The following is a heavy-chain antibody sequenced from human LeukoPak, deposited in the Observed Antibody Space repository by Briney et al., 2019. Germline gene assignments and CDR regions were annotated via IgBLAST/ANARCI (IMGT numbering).Heavy chain of an antibody. D-gene: IGHD3-16*01. CDR3: ARDHNWGSDH. Sequence: GGSLRLSCAASGFTFSSYSMNWVRQAPGKGLEWVSYIDSSSSTVLYADSVKGRFTISRDNAKNSLYLQMNSLRNEDTAVYYCARDHNWGSDHWGQGTLVTVSS. J-gene: IGHJ4*02. CDR2: IDSSSSTV. V-gene: IGHV3-48*02. CDR1: GFTFSSYS.